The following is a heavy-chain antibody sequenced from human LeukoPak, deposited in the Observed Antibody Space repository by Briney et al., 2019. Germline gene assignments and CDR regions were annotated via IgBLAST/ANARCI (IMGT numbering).Heavy chain of an antibody. V-gene: IGHV1-8*02. D-gene: IGHD5-18*01. CDR1: GYTLPNFD. Sequence: GASVKVSCKASGYTLPNFDINWVRQATGQGLEWMGWMNFNSGNTGYAQKFQGRVTMTRNTAISTVYMELSNLKSEDTAIYYCEKVGLGNTAIHIWGQGTMVTVSS. CDR2: MNFNSGNT. CDR3: EKVGLGNTAIHI. J-gene: IGHJ3*02.